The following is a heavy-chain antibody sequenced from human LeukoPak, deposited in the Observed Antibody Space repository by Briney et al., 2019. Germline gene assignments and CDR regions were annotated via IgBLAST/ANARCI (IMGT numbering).Heavy chain of an antibody. V-gene: IGHV4-31*03. CDR2: IYYSGST. Sequence: SETLSLTCTVSGGSISSGGYYWSWIRQHPGKGLEWIGYIYYSGSTYYNPSLKSRVTISVDTSKNQFSLKLSPVTAADTAVYYCARGTGDYGWFDPWGQGTLVTVSS. D-gene: IGHD4-17*01. CDR3: ARGTGDYGWFDP. J-gene: IGHJ5*02. CDR1: GGSISSGGYY.